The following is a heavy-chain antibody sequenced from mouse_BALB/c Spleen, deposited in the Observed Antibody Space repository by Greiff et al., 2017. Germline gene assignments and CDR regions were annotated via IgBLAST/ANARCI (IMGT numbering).Heavy chain of an antibody. CDR3: TRGDYRYDAWFAY. Sequence: EVQLQESGTVLARPGASVKMSCKASGYTFTSYWMHWVKQRPGQGLEWIGAIYPGNSDTSYNQKFKGKAKLTAVTSTSTAYMELSSLTNEDSAVYYCTRGDYRYDAWFAYWGQGTLVTVSA. V-gene: IGHV1-5*01. CDR1: GYTFTSYW. CDR2: IYPGNSDT. J-gene: IGHJ3*01. D-gene: IGHD2-14*01.